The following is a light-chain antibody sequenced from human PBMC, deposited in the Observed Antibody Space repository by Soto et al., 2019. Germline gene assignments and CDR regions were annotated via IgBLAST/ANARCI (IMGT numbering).Light chain of an antibody. CDR2: DVC. Sequence: EIVLTQSPGTLSLSPGESATLSCRASQSVSSRYVAWYQQQPGQAPRLLIYDVCNRATGIPDRFIGSGSGTDFTLTITRLEPEDFALYYCQQYGSSPSTFGQGTKV. V-gene: IGKV3-20*01. J-gene: IGKJ1*01. CDR1: QSVSSRY. CDR3: QQYGSSPST.